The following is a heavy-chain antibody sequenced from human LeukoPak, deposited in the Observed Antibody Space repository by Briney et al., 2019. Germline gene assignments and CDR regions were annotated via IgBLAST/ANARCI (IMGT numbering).Heavy chain of an antibody. J-gene: IGHJ5*02. CDR3: ARGRWCSGGSCYRNWFDP. CDR1: GFSFSSYN. CDR2: ITTSSTYT. V-gene: IGHV3-21*01. Sequence: GGSLRLSCEASGFSFSSYNMDWVRQTPGKGLEWISSITTSSTYTFYADSVKGRFTISRDNARNSLYLQMNSLRVEDTAVYYCARGRWCSGGSCYRNWFDPWGQGTLVTVSS. D-gene: IGHD2-15*01.